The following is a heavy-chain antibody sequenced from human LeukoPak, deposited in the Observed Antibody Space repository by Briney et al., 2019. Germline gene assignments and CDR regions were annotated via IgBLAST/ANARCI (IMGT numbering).Heavy chain of an antibody. J-gene: IGHJ4*02. CDR3: ARDGLHCSSSNCYLDY. Sequence: GGSLRLSCAASGFTFSSYSMNWVRQAPGEGLEWVASVSSSSGFIYYADSEKGRFTISRDDAKNSLYLQLNSLRAEDTAVYYCARDGLHCSSSNCYLDYWGQGTLVTVSS. CDR2: VSSSSGFI. D-gene: IGHD2-2*01. V-gene: IGHV3-21*01. CDR1: GFTFSSYS.